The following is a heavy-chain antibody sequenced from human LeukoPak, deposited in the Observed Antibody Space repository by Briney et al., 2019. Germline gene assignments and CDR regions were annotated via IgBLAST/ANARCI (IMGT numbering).Heavy chain of an antibody. CDR3: AKGEYSSSWYRVRQNFDY. CDR2: ISYDGSNK. D-gene: IGHD6-13*01. J-gene: IGHJ4*02. V-gene: IGHV3-30*18. Sequence: PGGSLRLSCAASGFTFSSYGMHWVRQAPGKGLEWVAVISYDGSNKYYADSVKGRFTISRDNSKNTLYLQMNSLRAEDTAVYYCAKGEYSSSWYRVRQNFDYWGQGTLVTVSS. CDR1: GFTFSSYG.